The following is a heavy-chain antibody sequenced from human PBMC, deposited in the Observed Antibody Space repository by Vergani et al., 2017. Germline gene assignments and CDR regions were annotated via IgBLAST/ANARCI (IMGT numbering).Heavy chain of an antibody. V-gene: IGHV4-31*03. CDR3: ARQKDYYMDV. CDR1: GVSIGSGGYY. J-gene: IGHJ6*03. CDR2: IYYSGTT. Sequence: QLQLQESGPGLVKPSETLSLTCTVSGVSIGSGGYYWSWVRQRPGMGLDWIGYIYYSGTTYYNPPLESRLTISLDTSENHLSLKLTSVTAADTAVYYCARQKDYYMDVWGKGATVTVS.